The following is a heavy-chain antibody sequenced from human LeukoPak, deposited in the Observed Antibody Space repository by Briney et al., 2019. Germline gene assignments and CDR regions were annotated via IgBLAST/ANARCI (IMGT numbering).Heavy chain of an antibody. D-gene: IGHD6-13*01. CDR2: VFDSGGT. CDR1: GGSISNYW. V-gene: IGHV4-59*01. Sequence: SETLSLTCTVSGGSISNYWWSWIRQPPGKGLEWIGYVFDSGGTNYNPSLKSRVTISVDTSKKQFSLKLSSVTAADTAVYYCARGYSSSWNYFDYWGQGTLITVSS. CDR3: ARGYSSSWNYFDY. J-gene: IGHJ4*02.